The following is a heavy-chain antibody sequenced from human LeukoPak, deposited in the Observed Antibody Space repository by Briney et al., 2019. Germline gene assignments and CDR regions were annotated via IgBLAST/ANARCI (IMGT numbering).Heavy chain of an antibody. CDR1: GYTFSNYY. D-gene: IGHD2-8*02. CDR3: AREESGGYFDY. CDR2: INPTGTGT. V-gene: IGHV1-46*01. Sequence: ASVMVPCKASGYTFSNYYMHWVRQAPGQGLERMGLINPTGTGTNYAQQFRGRVTLTRDTSTTTVYMELSSLRSEDSAVYYCAREESGGYFDYWGQGNLVTVSS. J-gene: IGHJ4*02.